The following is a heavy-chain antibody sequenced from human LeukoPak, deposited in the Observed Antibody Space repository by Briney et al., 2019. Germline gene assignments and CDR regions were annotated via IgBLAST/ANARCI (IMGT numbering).Heavy chain of an antibody. CDR2: VNPNNGGT. CDR1: GYTFTDYY. J-gene: IGHJ4*02. Sequence: GASVKVSCKASGYTFTDYYTHWVRQAPGQGLEWMGWVNPNNGGTNYAQKFQGRVTMTTDTSMSTAYMELSSLTSDDTAVYHCARVPRGPARDLNYWGQGSLVTVSS. D-gene: IGHD3-10*01. V-gene: IGHV1-2*02. CDR3: ARVPRGPARDLNY.